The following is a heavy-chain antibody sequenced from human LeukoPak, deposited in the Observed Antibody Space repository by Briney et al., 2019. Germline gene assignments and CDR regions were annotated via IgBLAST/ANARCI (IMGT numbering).Heavy chain of an antibody. V-gene: IGHV1-18*01. CDR2: INPYNGNT. CDR3: ARVTGGPYDY. D-gene: IGHD3-16*01. J-gene: IGHJ4*02. Sequence: ASVKVSCTTSGYTFTTYTISWVRQAPGQGLEWVGWINPYNGNTKYAQKLQDRVTMTTDTSTSTAYMELRSLRSEDTAVYYCARVTGGPYDYWGQGTLVTVSS. CDR1: GYTFTTYT.